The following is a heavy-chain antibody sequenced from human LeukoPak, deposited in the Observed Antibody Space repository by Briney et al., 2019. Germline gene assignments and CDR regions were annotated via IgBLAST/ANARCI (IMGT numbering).Heavy chain of an antibody. CDR1: GYTFTSYD. CDR3: TRNSGWYGVS. D-gene: IGHD6-19*01. V-gene: IGHV1-46*01. Sequence: ASVKVSRKASGYTFTSYDINWVRQAPGQGLEWMGIINPSGGSTSYAQKFQGRVTMTRDMSTSTVYMELSSLRSEDTAVYYCTRNSGWYGVSWGQGTLVTVSS. CDR2: INPSGGST. J-gene: IGHJ4*02.